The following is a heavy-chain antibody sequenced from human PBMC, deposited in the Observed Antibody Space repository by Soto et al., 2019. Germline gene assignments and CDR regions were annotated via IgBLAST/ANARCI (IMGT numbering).Heavy chain of an antibody. J-gene: IGHJ4*02. CDR2: INTYNANT. Sequence: QVQLLQSGAEVKKPGASVKVSCKASGYTFTNFGISWVRQAPGQGLEWMGWINTYNANTNYAQKLKGRVTMTTETSTNTAYMELRSLRYDDSAVYSCARDPHPPLFDSWGQGTLVTVSS. CDR3: ARDPHPPLFDS. CDR1: GYTFTNFG. V-gene: IGHV1-18*01.